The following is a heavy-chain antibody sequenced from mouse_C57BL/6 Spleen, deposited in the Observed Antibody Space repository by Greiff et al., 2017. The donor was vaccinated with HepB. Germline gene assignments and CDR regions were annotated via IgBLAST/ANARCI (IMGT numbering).Heavy chain of an antibody. V-gene: IGHV1-81*01. Sequence: VQLQQSEAELARPGASVKLSCKASGYTFTSYGISWVKQRTGQGLEWIGEIYPRSGNTYYNEKFKGKATLTADKSSSTAYMELRSLTSEDSAVYFCARLDDYDHYYAMDYWGQGTSVTVSS. CDR1: GYTFTSYG. CDR2: IYPRSGNT. CDR3: ARLDDYDHYYAMDY. D-gene: IGHD2-4*01. J-gene: IGHJ4*01.